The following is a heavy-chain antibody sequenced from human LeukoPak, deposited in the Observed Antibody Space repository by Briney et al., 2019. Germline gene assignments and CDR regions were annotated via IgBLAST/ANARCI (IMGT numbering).Heavy chain of an antibody. V-gene: IGHV3-33*01. Sequence: GGSLRLSCAASGFTFRSYGMHWVRQAPGRGLEWVAVIWYEGSDKHYADSVKGRFTISRDNSKNSLYLQVNSLRAEDTAVYYCARDGGPFDYWGQGTLVTVSS. D-gene: IGHD3-16*01. CDR2: IWYEGSDK. CDR1: GFTFRSYG. CDR3: ARDGGPFDY. J-gene: IGHJ4*02.